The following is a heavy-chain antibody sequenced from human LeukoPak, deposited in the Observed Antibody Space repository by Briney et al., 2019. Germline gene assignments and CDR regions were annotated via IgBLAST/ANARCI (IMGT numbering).Heavy chain of an antibody. V-gene: IGHV3-23*01. J-gene: IGHJ4*02. CDR2: IDGSGGTT. Sequence: GGSLRLSCAASGFTFTRYAMAWVRQAPGKGLEWVSAIDGSGGTTFYADSVKGRVTISRVQSTNTVYLQMNSLRAEDTAVYYCARDISSSWYDYWGQGTLVTVST. CDR1: GFTFTRYA. D-gene: IGHD6-13*01. CDR3: ARDISSSWYDY.